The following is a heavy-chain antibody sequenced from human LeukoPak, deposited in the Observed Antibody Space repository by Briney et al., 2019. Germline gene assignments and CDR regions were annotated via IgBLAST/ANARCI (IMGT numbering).Heavy chain of an antibody. V-gene: IGHV4-59*01. Sequence: SETLSLTCTVSIGSISSYYWSWIRQPPGKGLEWIGYIYYSGSANYNPSLKSRVTMSVDTSKSQFSLKLSSVTPADTAVYYCSRMKDGYNDDWGQGTLVTVSS. CDR2: IYYSGSA. D-gene: IGHD5-24*01. CDR1: IGSISSYY. J-gene: IGHJ4*02. CDR3: SRMKDGYNDD.